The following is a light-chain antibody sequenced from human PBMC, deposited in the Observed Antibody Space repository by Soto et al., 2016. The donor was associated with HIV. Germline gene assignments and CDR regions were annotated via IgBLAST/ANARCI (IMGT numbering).Light chain of an antibody. CDR2: KAS. CDR1: RGLSSW. Sequence: DIQMTQSPSTLSAPVGDRVTITCRASRGLSSWLAWYQQKPGKAPKLLIYKASSLESGVPSRFSGSGSGTEFTLTISSLQPDDFATYYCQQYNSYATWTFGQGTKVEIK. CDR3: QQYNSYATWT. V-gene: IGKV1-5*03. J-gene: IGKJ1*01.